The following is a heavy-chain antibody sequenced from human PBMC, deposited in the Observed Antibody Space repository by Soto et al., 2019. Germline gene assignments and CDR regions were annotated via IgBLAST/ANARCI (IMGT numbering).Heavy chain of an antibody. V-gene: IGHV1-46*01. D-gene: IGHD5-18*01. Sequence: ASVKVSCKASGYTFTSYYMHWVRQAPGQGLEWVGIINPSGGSTTYAQKFQGRVTMTRDTSTSTVYMELSSLRSEDTAVYYCARATWDIDTVLVPDEYWGQGTLVTVSS. J-gene: IGHJ4*02. CDR2: INPSGGST. CDR1: GYTFTSYY. CDR3: ARATWDIDTVLVPDEY.